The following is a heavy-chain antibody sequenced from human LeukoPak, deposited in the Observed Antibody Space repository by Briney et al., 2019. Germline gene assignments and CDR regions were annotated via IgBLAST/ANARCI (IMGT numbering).Heavy chain of an antibody. J-gene: IGHJ4*02. CDR1: GFTLSDYY. CDR3: ARRRDFIDY. D-gene: IGHD3/OR15-3a*01. V-gene: IGHV3-11*01. CDR2: SSSSGSTI. Sequence: PGGSLRLSCAASGFTLSDYYRSWIRQAPGKGLEWVSYSSSSGSTIYYAASVKGRFAISRDNAKNSLYLQMNSLRAEDTAVYYCARRRDFIDYWGQGTLVTVSS.